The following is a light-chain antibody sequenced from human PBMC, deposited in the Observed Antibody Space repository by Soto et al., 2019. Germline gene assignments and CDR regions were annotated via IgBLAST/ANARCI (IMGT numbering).Light chain of an antibody. Sequence: DIQMTQSPSSLSASVGDRVTITCRASQGISNYLAWYQQKPGKVPKLLIYAASTLQSGVPSRFSGSGSGTDFTLTISSLQPEDVATYYCQKYNSAIRAFTFGPGTKVDIK. CDR3: QKYNSAIRAFT. V-gene: IGKV1-27*01. CDR1: QGISNY. CDR2: AAS. J-gene: IGKJ3*01.